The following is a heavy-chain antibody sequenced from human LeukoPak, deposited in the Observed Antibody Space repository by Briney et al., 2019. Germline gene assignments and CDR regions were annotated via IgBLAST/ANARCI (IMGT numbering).Heavy chain of an antibody. Sequence: SVKVSCKASGGTFSSYAISWVGQASGQGLEWMGGIFPIFGTANYAQKFQGRVTITADESTSTAYMELSSLRSEDTAVYYCARREVVVVPAAPPDYYGMDVWGKGTTVTVSS. CDR1: GGTFSSYA. CDR3: ARREVVVVPAAPPDYYGMDV. J-gene: IGHJ6*04. D-gene: IGHD2-2*01. V-gene: IGHV1-69*13. CDR2: IFPIFGTA.